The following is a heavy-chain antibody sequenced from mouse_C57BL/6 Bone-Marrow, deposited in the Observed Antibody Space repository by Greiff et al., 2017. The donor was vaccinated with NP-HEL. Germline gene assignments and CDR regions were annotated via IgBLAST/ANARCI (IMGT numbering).Heavy chain of an antibody. Sequence: QVELQQSGPELVKPGASVKISCKASGYSFTSYYIHWVKQRPGQGLEWNGWIYPGSGNTKYNEKFKGKATLTADKSSSTAYMKLSSLTSEDSAVYYCASSSNYEVFFAYWGQGTLVTVSA. D-gene: IGHD2-5*01. CDR3: ASSSNYEVFFAY. CDR2: IYPGSGNT. V-gene: IGHV1-66*01. J-gene: IGHJ3*01. CDR1: GYSFTSYY.